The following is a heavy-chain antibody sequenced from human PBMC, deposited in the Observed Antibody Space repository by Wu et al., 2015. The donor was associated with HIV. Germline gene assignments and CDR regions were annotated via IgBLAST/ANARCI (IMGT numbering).Heavy chain of an antibody. J-gene: IGHJ4*02. D-gene: IGHD6-13*01. CDR1: GYTFTDYY. V-gene: IGHV1-2*02. CDR2: INPNTGGA. CDR3: ARGHVAAASGIIGY. Sequence: QVQLMQSGAEAKKPGASVTVSCKASGYTFTDYYLHWVRQAPGQGLERMGWINPNTGGANYAQKFQGRVTMTRDTSITTAYMEVNNLKPDDTAVYYCARGHVAAASGIIGYWGQGTLVIVSS.